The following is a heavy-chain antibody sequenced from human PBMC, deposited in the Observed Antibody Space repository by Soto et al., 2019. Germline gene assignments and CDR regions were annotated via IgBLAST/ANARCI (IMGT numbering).Heavy chain of an antibody. CDR1: GYTFTGYY. V-gene: IGHV1-2*02. CDR3: ARSLSTIGARPNY. D-gene: IGHD6-6*01. J-gene: IGHJ4*02. Sequence: ASVKVSCKTSGYTFTGYYIHWVRQAPGQGLEWMGWINPNSGDAKYAQKFQGRVTMTRDPSTAYMQLSTLSSDDTAVYYCARSLSTIGARPNYWGQGTLVTVSS. CDR2: INPNSGDA.